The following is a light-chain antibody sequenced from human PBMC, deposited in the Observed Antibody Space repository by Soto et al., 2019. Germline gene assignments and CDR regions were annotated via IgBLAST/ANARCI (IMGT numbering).Light chain of an antibody. CDR1: SSNIGAGYD. CDR2: ANN. J-gene: IGLJ2*01. V-gene: IGLV1-40*01. Sequence: QSALTQPPSVSGAPGQRVTISCTGSSSNIGAGYDVHWYQQLPGTAPKLLIYANNNRPSGVPDRFSGSKSGTSASLAITGLQAEDEADYYCQSYDSSLIGSGVVFGGGPKLTVL. CDR3: QSYDSSLIGSGVV.